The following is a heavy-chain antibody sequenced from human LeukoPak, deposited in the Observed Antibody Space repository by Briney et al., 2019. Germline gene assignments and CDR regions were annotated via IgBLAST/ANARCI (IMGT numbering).Heavy chain of an antibody. V-gene: IGHV1-18*01. CDR3: ARDWGSSSWYPDAFDI. J-gene: IGHJ3*02. CDR2: ISAYNGNT. Sequence: ASVKVSCKASGYTFTSYGISWVRQAPGQGLECMGWISAYNGNTNYAQKLQGRVTMTTDASTSTAYMELRSLRSDDTAVYYCARDWGSSSWYPDAFDIWGQGTMVTVSS. CDR1: GYTFTSYG. D-gene: IGHD6-13*01.